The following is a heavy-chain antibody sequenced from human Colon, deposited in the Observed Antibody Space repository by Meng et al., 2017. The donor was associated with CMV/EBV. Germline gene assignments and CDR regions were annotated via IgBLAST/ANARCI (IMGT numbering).Heavy chain of an antibody. D-gene: IGHD1-26*01. CDR1: GGSISTNPHF. CDR3: ARRGTGGYGSGRALDL. J-gene: IGHJ3*01. CDR2: TYYTGST. Sequence: GSLRLSCTVSGGSISTNPHFWDWIRQPPGQGLEWLVSTYYTGSTSFNPSLNSRVTISRDTSKNQFYLKLAPVTTADTAVDYCARRGTGGYGSGRALDLWGPGTLVTVSS. V-gene: IGHV4-39*07.